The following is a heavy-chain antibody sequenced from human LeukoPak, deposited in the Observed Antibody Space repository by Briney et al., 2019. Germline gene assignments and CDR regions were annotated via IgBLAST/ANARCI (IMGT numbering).Heavy chain of an antibody. CDR2: IRSKGYGGTT. V-gene: IGHV3-49*04. CDR3: TRGGGGYGDYFDY. D-gene: IGHD2-15*01. CDR1: GFTFNNYW. J-gene: IGHJ4*02. Sequence: PGGSLRLSCAASGFTFNNYWMTWVRQAPGKGLEWISFIRSKGYGGTTEYAASVKGRFTISRDDSKSIAYLQMTSLKTEDTAVYYCTRGGGGYGDYFDYWGQGTLVTVSS.